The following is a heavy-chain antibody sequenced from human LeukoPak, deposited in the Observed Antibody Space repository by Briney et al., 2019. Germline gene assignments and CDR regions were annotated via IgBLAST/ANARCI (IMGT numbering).Heavy chain of an antibody. CDR1: GFTFSSYS. J-gene: IGHJ4*02. V-gene: IGHV3-48*01. D-gene: IGHD5-18*01. CDR3: ARGSDTVFDY. Sequence: PGGSLRLSCAASGFTFSSYSMNWVRQAPGKGLEWVSYISSSSSTIYYADSVKGRFTISRDNAKNSLYLQMNSLRAEDTAVYYCARGSDTVFDYWGQGTLVTVSS. CDR2: ISSSSSTI.